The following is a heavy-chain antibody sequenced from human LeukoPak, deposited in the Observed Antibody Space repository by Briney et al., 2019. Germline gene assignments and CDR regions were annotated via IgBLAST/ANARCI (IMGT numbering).Heavy chain of an antibody. CDR1: GVSTSSSY. J-gene: IGHJ4*02. CDR2: IFHTGDS. D-gene: IGHD2-21*01. V-gene: IGHV4-59*08. CDR3: AGHRFASPLDS. Sequence: PSETLSLTCTVSGVSTSSSYWSWIRQPPGKGLEWIGYIFHTGDSNHNPSLKRRVSISLDTSRDQITLRLTSVTAADTAVYYCAGHRFASPLDSWGQGTLVTVSS.